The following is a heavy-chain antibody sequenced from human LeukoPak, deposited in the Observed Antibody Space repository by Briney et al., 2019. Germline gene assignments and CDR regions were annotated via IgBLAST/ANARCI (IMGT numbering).Heavy chain of an antibody. CDR2: ISSSTTYT. D-gene: IGHD6-13*01. CDR3: ARDPVSSSWYGYFHH. CDR1: GFTFSDYY. V-gene: IGHV3-11*05. Sequence: GGSLRLSCAASGFTFSDYYMSWIGQAPGKGGEGVSYISSSTTYTNYADSVKGRFTISRDHAKNSLYLQMNSLRAEDTAVYYCARDPVSSSWYGYFHHWGQGTLVSVSS. J-gene: IGHJ1*01.